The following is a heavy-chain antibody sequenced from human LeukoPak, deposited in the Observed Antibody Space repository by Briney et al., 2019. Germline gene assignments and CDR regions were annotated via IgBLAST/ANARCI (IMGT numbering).Heavy chain of an antibody. Sequence: GASVKVSCKASGGTFSSYAISWVRQAPGQGLEWMGGIIPTFGTANYAQKFHGRVTIAADESTSTAYMELSSLRSEDTAVYYCASPPTAYYYDSSGYYYFDYWGQGTLVTVSS. J-gene: IGHJ4*02. CDR2: IIPTFGTA. CDR1: GGTFSSYA. V-gene: IGHV1-69*13. D-gene: IGHD3-22*01. CDR3: ASPPTAYYYDSSGYYYFDY.